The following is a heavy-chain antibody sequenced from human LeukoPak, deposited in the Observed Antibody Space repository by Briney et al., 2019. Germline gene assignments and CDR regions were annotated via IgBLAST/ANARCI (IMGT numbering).Heavy chain of an antibody. D-gene: IGHD3-3*01. Sequence: ASVKVSCKASGYTFTSYDINWVRQATGQGLEWMGWMNPNSGNTGYAQKFQGRVTMTRNTSISTAYMELSSLRSEDTAVYYCARGPWAGIFGVVGSYYYMDVWGKGTTVTVSS. J-gene: IGHJ6*03. CDR3: ARGPWAGIFGVVGSYYYMDV. CDR2: MNPNSGNT. CDR1: GYTFTSYD. V-gene: IGHV1-8*01.